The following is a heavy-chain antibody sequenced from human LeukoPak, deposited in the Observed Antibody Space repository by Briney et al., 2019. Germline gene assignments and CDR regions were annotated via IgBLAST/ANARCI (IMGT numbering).Heavy chain of an antibody. J-gene: IGHJ6*03. D-gene: IGHD3-3*01. CDR2: MYTSGST. CDR3: ARGNYDFWSGPRVYYMDV. Sequence: SETLSLTCTVSGGSISSYYWSWIRQPAGKGLEWIGRMYTSGSTNYNPSLKSRVTMSVDTSKNQFSLKLSSVTAADTAVYYCARGNYDFWSGPRVYYMDVWGKGTTVTVSS. V-gene: IGHV4-4*07. CDR1: GGSISSYY.